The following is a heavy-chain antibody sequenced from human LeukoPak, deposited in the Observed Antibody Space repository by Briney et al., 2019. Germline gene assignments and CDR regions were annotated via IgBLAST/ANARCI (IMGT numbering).Heavy chain of an antibody. CDR2: ISAYNGNT. CDR3: EKKTAYEMDV. Sequence: GASVKVSCKASGYTFTSYGISWVRQAPGQGLEWMGWISAYNGNTNYAQKLQGRVTMTTDTSTSTAYMELRSLRSDDTAVFYFEKKTAYEMDVWGQGTTVTVSS. V-gene: IGHV1-18*01. J-gene: IGHJ6*02. CDR1: GYTFTSYG. D-gene: IGHD2-21*01.